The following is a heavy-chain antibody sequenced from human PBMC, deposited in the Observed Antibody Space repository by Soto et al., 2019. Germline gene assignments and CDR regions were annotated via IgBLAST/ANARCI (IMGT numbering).Heavy chain of an antibody. CDR2: LSHSGST. CDR3: ANIVASRGMDV. J-gene: IGHJ6*03. Sequence: QVQLQQWGAGLLKPSETLSLTCAVYGGSFSGYYWTWIRQPPGKGLEWIGELSHSGSTNYNPYLRRRVAISVDTSKNQFSLKLSSVTAADTAVYYCANIVASRGMDVWFKGPTVTVSS. CDR1: GGSFSGYY. V-gene: IGHV4-34*01. D-gene: IGHD5-12*01.